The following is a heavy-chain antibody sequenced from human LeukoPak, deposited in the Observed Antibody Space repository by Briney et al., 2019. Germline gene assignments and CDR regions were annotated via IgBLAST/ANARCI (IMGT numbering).Heavy chain of an antibody. V-gene: IGHV1-2*02. CDR2: INPNSGGT. J-gene: IGHJ6*03. CDR1: GYTFTGYY. D-gene: IGHD1-26*01. Sequence: ASVKVSCKASGYTFTGYYTHWVRQAPGQGLEWMGWINPNSGGTNYAQKFQGRVTMTRDTSISTAYMELSRLRSDDTAVYYCARDRVVGATYYYYYMDVWGKGTTVTVSS. CDR3: ARDRVVGATYYYYYMDV.